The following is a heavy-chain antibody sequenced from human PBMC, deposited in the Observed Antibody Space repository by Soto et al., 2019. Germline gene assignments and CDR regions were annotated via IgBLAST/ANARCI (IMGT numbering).Heavy chain of an antibody. CDR3: ARDSKRGYSGYDKLDY. V-gene: IGHV4-59*01. CDR2: IYYSGST. J-gene: IGHJ4*02. D-gene: IGHD5-12*01. Sequence: VQLQESGPGLVKPSETLSLTCTVSGGSISSYYWTWIRQPPGKGLEWIGYIYYSGSTNYNPSLKSRVTISVDTSKNQFSLKLSSVTAADTAVYYCARDSKRGYSGYDKLDYWGQGTLVTDSS. CDR1: GGSISSYY.